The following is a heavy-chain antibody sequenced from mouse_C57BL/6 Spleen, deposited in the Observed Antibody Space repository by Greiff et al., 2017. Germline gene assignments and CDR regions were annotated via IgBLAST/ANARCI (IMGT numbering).Heavy chain of an antibody. V-gene: IGHV1-15*01. CDR1: GYTFTDYE. CDR3: TRWANWDGDY. J-gene: IGHJ2*01. Sequence: VQLQQSGAELVRPGASVTLSCKVSGYTFTDYEMHWMKQTPVHGLEWIGAIDPETGDTSYNQKFKGKAILTADKSSSTALMELRILTSEDSAVYYCTRWANWDGDYWGQGTTLTVSS. CDR2: IDPETGDT. D-gene: IGHD4-1*01.